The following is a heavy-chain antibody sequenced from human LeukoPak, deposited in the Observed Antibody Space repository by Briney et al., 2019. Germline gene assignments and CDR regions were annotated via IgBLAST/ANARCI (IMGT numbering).Heavy chain of an antibody. Sequence: GGSLRLSCAASGFIFSSYGMHWVRQAPGQGLEWVAVIWYDGSNKYYADSVKGRFTISRDNSKNTLYLQMNSLRAEDTAVYYCARDLRFGESIHLGYWGQGTLVTVSS. CDR1: GFIFSSYG. CDR2: IWYDGSNK. V-gene: IGHV3-33*01. CDR3: ARDLRFGESIHLGY. J-gene: IGHJ4*02. D-gene: IGHD3-10*01.